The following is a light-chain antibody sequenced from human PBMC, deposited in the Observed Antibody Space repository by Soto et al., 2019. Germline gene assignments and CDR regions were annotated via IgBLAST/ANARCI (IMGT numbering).Light chain of an antibody. V-gene: IGKV3-15*01. J-gene: IGKJ1*01. Sequence: LVMTQSPATLSVSPGESAALSCRASHSISRNLAWYQLKPGQAPRLLIYGASTRVPGIPARFSGSWTGTEFTQCISSLQSEDSGVYDGHQYTNWRPVSTFGKAPKVYI. CDR2: GAS. CDR1: HSISRN. CDR3: HQYTNWRPVST.